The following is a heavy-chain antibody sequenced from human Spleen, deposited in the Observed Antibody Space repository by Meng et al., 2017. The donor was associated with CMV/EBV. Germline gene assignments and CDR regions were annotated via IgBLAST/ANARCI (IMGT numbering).Heavy chain of an antibody. J-gene: IGHJ3*02. D-gene: IGHD1-1*01. CDR2: FIPILNTA. CDR3: ARVALTGATGAAFHI. CDR1: ENTFSSYG. V-gene: IGHV1-69*04. Sequence: SVKVSCKASENTFSSYGLSWVRQAPGQGFEWMGTFIPILNTAEYARKFQGRVTITADKSTATAYMDLSSLRSEDTAMYYCARVALTGATGAAFHIWGQGTMVTVSS.